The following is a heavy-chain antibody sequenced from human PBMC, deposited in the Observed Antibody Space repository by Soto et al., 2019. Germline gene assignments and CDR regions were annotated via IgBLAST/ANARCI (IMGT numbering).Heavy chain of an antibody. CDR2: IYYSGST. CDR1: GGSISSGGYY. V-gene: IGHV4-31*03. CDR3: ARVHPKFGELRVFDY. D-gene: IGHD3-10*01. J-gene: IGHJ4*02. Sequence: SSETLSLTCTVSGGSISSGGYYWSWIRQHPGKGLEWIGYIYYSGSTYYNPSLKSRVTISVDTSKNQFSLKLSSVTAADTAVYYCARVHPKFGELRVFDYWGQGTLVTVSS.